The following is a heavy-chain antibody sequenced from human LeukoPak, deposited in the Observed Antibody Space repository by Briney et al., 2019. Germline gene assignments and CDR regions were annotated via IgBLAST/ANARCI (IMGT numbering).Heavy chain of an antibody. V-gene: IGHV3-48*03. J-gene: IGHJ3*02. CDR2: ISSSGSTI. D-gene: IGHD7-27*01. CDR3: ARETGDDAFDI. CDR1: GFTFSSYE. Sequence: PGGSLRLSCAASGFTFSSYEMNWVRQAPGKGLEWVSYISSSGSTIYYADSVKGRFTISRDNAKNSLYLQMNSLRAEDTAVYYCARETGDDAFDIWGQGTMVTVSS.